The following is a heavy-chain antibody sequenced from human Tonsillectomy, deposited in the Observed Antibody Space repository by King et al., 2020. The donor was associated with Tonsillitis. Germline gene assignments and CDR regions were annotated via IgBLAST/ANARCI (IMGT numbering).Heavy chain of an antibody. Sequence: VQLVESGGGVVQPGGSLRLSCAASGFTFDDYAMHWVRQAPGKGLEWVSLISGDGGSTDYADSVKGRFTISRDNSKNSLYLQMSSLRTEDIALYYCSKDWGSGWYFFGYWGQGTLVTVSS. CDR3: SKDWGSGWYFFGY. D-gene: IGHD6-19*01. J-gene: IGHJ4*02. V-gene: IGHV3-43*02. CDR2: ISGDGGST. CDR1: GFTFDDYA.